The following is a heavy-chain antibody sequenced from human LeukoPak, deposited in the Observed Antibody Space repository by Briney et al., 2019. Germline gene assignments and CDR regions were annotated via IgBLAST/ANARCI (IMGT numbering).Heavy chain of an antibody. CDR1: GYTFTGYY. J-gene: IGHJ4*02. D-gene: IGHD6-13*01. V-gene: IGHV1-2*06. Sequence: ASVKVSCKASGYTFTGYYMHWVRQAPGQGPEWMGRINPNSGGTNYAQKFQGRVTMTRDTSISTAYMELSRLRSDDTAVYYCARGGYSSSWYDGGMIDYWGQETLVTVSS. CDR2: INPNSGGT. CDR3: ARGGYSSSWYDGGMIDY.